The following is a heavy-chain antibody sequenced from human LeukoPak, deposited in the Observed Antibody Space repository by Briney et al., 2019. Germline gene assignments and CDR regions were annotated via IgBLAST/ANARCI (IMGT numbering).Heavy chain of an antibody. CDR1: GFTFSDYY. J-gene: IGHJ4*02. CDR2: ISSSGSTI. V-gene: IGHV3-11*01. CDR3: ASSSYYSSGYYPDY. Sequence: SGGSLRLSCAASGFTFSDYYMSWIRQAPGKGLEWVSYISSSGSTIYYADSVKGRFTISRDNAKNSLYLQMNSLRAEDTAVYYCASSSYYSSGYYPDYWGQGTLVTVSS. D-gene: IGHD3-22*01.